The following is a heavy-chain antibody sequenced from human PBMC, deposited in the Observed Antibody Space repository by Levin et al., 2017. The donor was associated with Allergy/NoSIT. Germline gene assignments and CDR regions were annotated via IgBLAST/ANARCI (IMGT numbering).Heavy chain of an antibody. J-gene: IGHJ4*02. CDR2: INYSGSSA. D-gene: IGHD3-16*01. V-gene: IGHV4-59*12. Sequence: KASETLSLTCTVSGDSSSHYYWSWFRQPPGRGLEWIGYINYSGSSANHNPSLKSRVTMSIDTSKRQFSLKLSSVTAADTAVYYCARDQLCVGESFTDYWGQGILVTVSS. CDR1: GDSSSHYY. CDR3: ARDQLCVGESFTDY.